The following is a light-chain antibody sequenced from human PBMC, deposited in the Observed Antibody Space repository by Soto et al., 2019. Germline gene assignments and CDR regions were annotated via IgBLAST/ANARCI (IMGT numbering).Light chain of an antibody. J-gene: IGLJ1*01. CDR3: SSYTSSSTLV. Sequence: QSALTQPASVSGSPGQSITISCTGTSSDVGGYNYVSWYQQHPGKAPKLMIYDVSNRPSGVSNRFSGSKSGNTASLTISGLQADDEADYYSSSYTSSSTLVFGTGTKVTVL. CDR2: DVS. V-gene: IGLV2-14*01. CDR1: SSDVGGYNY.